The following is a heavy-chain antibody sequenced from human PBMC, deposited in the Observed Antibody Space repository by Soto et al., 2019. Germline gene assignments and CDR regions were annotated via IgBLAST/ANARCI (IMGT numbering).Heavy chain of an antibody. D-gene: IGHD3-3*01. CDR2: ISYDGSNK. CDR3: ARIPSLRFLEWLLYENFDY. CDR1: GFTFSSYA. Sequence: GGSLRLSCAASGFTFSSYAMHWVRQAPGKGLEWVAVISYDGSNKYYADSVKGRFTISRDNSKNTLYLQMNSLRAEDTAVYYCARIPSLRFLEWLLYENFDYWGQGTLVTVSS. J-gene: IGHJ4*02. V-gene: IGHV3-30-3*01.